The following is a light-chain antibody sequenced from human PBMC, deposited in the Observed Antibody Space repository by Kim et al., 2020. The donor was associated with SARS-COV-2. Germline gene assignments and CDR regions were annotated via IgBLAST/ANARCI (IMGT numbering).Light chain of an antibody. CDR3: SAWDTSLSAWV. V-gene: IGLV10-54*01. Sequence: RQTPTLTCTGNSNTVGNQGAAWLQQHQGHPPKLLSYRNNNRPSGISERLSVSRSGNTASLTISGLQPEDEADYYCSAWDTSLSAWVFGGGTQLTVL. J-gene: IGLJ3*02. CDR2: RNN. CDR1: SNTVGNQG.